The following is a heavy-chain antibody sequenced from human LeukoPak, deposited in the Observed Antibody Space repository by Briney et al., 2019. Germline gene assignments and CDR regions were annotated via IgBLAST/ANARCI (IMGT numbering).Heavy chain of an antibody. V-gene: IGHV4-39*01. CDR3: ARHVDGGGSYNWFDP. Sequence: SETLSLTCTVAARSLSSRSYDWGWLRQPPWTGLEWIGSIYYSGRTYYNPSLKSRVTISVDTSKNQCSLKLSSVTAADTAVYYCARHVDGGGSYNWFDPWGQGTLVTVSS. D-gene: IGHD2-15*01. CDR2: IYYSGRT. CDR1: ARSLSSRSYD. J-gene: IGHJ5*02.